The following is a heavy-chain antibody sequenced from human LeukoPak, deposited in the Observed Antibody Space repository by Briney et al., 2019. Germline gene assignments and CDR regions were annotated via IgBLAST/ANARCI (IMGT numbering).Heavy chain of an antibody. D-gene: IGHD6-19*01. J-gene: IGHJ6*03. CDR2: ISSSSSYI. V-gene: IGHV3-21*01. CDR3: ARASGWYERGPDYYYYYMDV. Sequence: GGSLRLSCAASGFTFSSYTMNWVRQAPGKGLQSVSSISSSSSYIYYADSVKGRFTISRNNSKNSLYLQMNSLRAEDTAVYYCARASGWYERGPDYYYYYMDVWGKGATVTVSS. CDR1: GFTFSSYT.